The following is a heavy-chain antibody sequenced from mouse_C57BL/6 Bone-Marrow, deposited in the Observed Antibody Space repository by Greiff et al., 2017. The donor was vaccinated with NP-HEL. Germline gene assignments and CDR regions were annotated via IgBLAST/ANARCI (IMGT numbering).Heavy chain of an antibody. V-gene: IGHV1-64*01. CDR3: AGLWRLFDY. CDR2: IHPNSGST. D-gene: IGHD1-1*02. J-gene: IGHJ2*01. CDR1: GYTFTSYW. Sequence: VKLQESGAELVKPGASVKLSCKASGYTFTSYWMHWVKQRPGQGLEWIGMIHPNSGSTNYNEKFKSKATLTVDKSSSTAYMQLSSLTSEDSAVYYWAGLWRLFDYWGQGTTLTVSS.